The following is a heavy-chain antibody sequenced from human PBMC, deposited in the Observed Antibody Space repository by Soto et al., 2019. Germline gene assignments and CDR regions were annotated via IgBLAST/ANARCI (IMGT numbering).Heavy chain of an antibody. CDR2: IYWNGDK. V-gene: IGHV2-5*01. D-gene: IGHD5-12*01. J-gene: IGHJ4*02. Sequence: QINLKESGPTLVKSTQTLTLTCSLSGLSISTSGEAVGWIRQPPGKALEWLALIYWNGDKRYSPSLESRLTITKDTAKNQVVLLMTTMDPADTATYYCAHRPRTGSGYFYFETWGQGSLVSVS. CDR3: AHRPRTGSGYFYFET. CDR1: GLSISTSGEA.